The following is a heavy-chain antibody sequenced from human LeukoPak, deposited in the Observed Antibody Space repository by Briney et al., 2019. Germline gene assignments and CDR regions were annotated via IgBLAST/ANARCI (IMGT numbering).Heavy chain of an antibody. V-gene: IGHV3-21*01. CDR3: AARDSYGSGSYPIDY. CDR1: GFTFSSYS. D-gene: IGHD3-10*01. CDR2: ISTRSSYI. J-gene: IGHJ4*02. Sequence: PGGSLRLSFAASGFTFSSYSMNWVRQAPGKGLEWVSSISTRSSYIYYADSVKGRFTISRDNARNSLSLQMNSLRAEDTAVYYCAARDSYGSGSYPIDYWGQGTLVTVSS.